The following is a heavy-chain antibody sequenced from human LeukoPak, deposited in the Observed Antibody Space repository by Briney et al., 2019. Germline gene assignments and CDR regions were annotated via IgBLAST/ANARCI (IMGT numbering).Heavy chain of an antibody. CDR3: VKTMVVFGGLIRTDAFDI. Sequence: GRSLRLSCSASRFSSNNNAVHWVRQAPGKGLEYVSGINSDGGSSHYADSAKGRFTISRDNSKNALYLQLSSLRPEDTALYYCVKTMVVFGGLIRTDAFDIWGQGTMVTVSS. V-gene: IGHV3-64D*06. CDR1: RFSSNNNA. CDR2: INSDGGSS. D-gene: IGHD3-10*01. J-gene: IGHJ3*02.